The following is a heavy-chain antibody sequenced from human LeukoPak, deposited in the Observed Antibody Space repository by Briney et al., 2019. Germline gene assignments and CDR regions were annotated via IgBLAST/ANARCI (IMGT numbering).Heavy chain of an antibody. CDR1: GGSISSSSHY. CDR3: ERVGYGDYSIGAFDI. Sequence: PSETLSLTCTVSGGSISSSSHYWGWIRQPPGKGLEWIGSIYYSGSTYYNPSLKSRVTISVDTSKNQFSLKLSSVTAADTAVYYCERVGYGDYSIGAFDIWGQGTMVTVSS. CDR2: IYYSGST. J-gene: IGHJ3*02. V-gene: IGHV4-39*07. D-gene: IGHD4-17*01.